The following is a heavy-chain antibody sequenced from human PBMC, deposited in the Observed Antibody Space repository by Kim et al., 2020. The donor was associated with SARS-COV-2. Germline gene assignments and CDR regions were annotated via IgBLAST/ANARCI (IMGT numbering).Heavy chain of an antibody. Sequence: SETLSLTCTVSGGSISSSSYYWGWIRQPPGKGLEWIGSIYYSGSTYYNPSLKSRVTISVNTSKNQFSLKLSSVTAADTAVYYCARHAEEAYYYGSGMWVARAGASSYYYYGMDVWGQGTTVTVS. D-gene: IGHD3-10*01. CDR3: ARHAEEAYYYGSGMWVARAGASSYYYYGMDV. CDR2: IYYSGST. V-gene: IGHV4-39*01. CDR1: GGSISSSSYY. J-gene: IGHJ6*02.